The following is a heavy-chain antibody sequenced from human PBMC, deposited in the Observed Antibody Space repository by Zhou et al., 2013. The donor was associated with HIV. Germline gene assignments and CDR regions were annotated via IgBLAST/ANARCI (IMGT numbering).Heavy chain of an antibody. Sequence: QVQLVQSGAEVEKPGASVKVSCKASGYTLNTYNIGWVRQAPGQGLEWMGWISGNNGNTKYAQKFQGRVTMTTDTSTSTAYMELRSLRSDDTAVYYCARNSVGSFDNWGQGTLVTVSS. V-gene: IGHV1-18*01. D-gene: IGHD2-21*01. CDR3: ARNSVGSFDN. CDR2: ISGNNGNT. J-gene: IGHJ4*02. CDR1: GYTLNTYN.